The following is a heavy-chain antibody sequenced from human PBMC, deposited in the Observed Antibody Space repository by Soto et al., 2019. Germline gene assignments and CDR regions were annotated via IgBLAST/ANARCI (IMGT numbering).Heavy chain of an antibody. Sequence: EVQLLESGGGLVQPGGSLRLSCAASGFTFSSYAMSWVRQAPGKGLELVSAISGSGSSTYYADSVKGRFTISRDNSKNTLYLQMNSLRAADTAVYYCAKMGADNGWGSDQEFGWYWGQGTLVTVSS. CDR2: ISGSGSST. CDR3: AKMGADNGWGSDQEFGWY. J-gene: IGHJ1*01. CDR1: GFTFSSYA. V-gene: IGHV3-23*01. D-gene: IGHD3-16*01.